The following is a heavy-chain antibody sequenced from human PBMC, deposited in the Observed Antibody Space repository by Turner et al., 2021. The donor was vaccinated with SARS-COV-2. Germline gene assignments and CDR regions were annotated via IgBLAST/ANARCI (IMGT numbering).Heavy chain of an antibody. Sequence: QVQLVQSGAEVKKPVSSVKVSCKASGGTFSSYVISWVRQAPGQVLEWMGGIIPILGIANYAQKCQGRVTITADKSTSTAYMELSSLRSEDTAVYYCAREGSSGEPHCSSTSCYPYWGQGTLVTVSS. D-gene: IGHD2-2*01. V-gene: IGHV1-69*10. CDR2: IIPILGIA. CDR1: GGTFSSYV. CDR3: AREGSSGEPHCSSTSCYPY. J-gene: IGHJ4*02.